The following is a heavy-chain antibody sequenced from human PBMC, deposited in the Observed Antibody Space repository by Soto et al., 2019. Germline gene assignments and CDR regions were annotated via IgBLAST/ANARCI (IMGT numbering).Heavy chain of an antibody. CDR2: IDTSGTT. V-gene: IGHV4-4*07. CDR3: ARGPRGYVYYHGMDV. Sequence: PSETLSLTCTVSGGSISSYYVSWIRQSAGKGLEWIGRIDTSGTTNYNPSPKSRVTMSVDASKNHFSLNLSSVTAADTAVYYCARGPRGYVYYHGMDVWGQGTTVTVSS. D-gene: IGHD3-10*01. J-gene: IGHJ6*02. CDR1: GGSISSYY.